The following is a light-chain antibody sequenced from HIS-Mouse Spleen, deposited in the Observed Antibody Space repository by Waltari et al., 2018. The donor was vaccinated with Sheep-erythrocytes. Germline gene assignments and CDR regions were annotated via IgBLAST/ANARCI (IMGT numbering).Light chain of an antibody. J-gene: IGLJ3*02. CDR2: YKSDSDK. CDR3: MIWHSSAWV. CDR1: RGLKVGTYR. Sequence: QAVLTQPSSLSASPGASASPTCPLPRGLKVGTYRIDLSQKKPGSPPQYLLRYKSDSDKQQGSGVPSRFSGSKDASANAGILLISGLQSEDEADYYCMIWHSSAWVFGGGTKLTVL. V-gene: IGLV5-45*03.